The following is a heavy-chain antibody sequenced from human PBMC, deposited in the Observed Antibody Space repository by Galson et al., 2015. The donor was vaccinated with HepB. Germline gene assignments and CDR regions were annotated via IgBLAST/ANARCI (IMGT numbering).Heavy chain of an antibody. CDR2: IYWNDNE. J-gene: IGHJ4*02. D-gene: IGHD1-1*01. V-gene: IGHV2-5*01. CDR3: AHRRDWNDGYFDS. Sequence: PALVKPTQTLTLTCTFSGFSLSTSGVGVGWIRQPPGKAPEWLALIYWNDNELYSPSLKSRLAITKVTSKNQVVLSMTNMNPVDTATYYCAHRRDWNDGYFDSWGQGTLVTVSS. CDR1: GFSLSTSGVG.